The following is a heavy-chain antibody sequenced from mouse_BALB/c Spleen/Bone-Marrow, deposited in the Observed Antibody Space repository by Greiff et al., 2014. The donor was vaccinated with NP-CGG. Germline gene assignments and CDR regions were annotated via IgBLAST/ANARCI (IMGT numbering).Heavy chain of an antibody. CDR1: GYTFTSYW. CDR2: IYPGDGDT. Sequence: VQLQQSGAELARPGASVKLSCKASGYTFTSYWMQWVKQRPGQGLEWIGAIYPGDGDTRYTQKFKGKATLTADKSFSTAYMQLSSLASEDSAVYYCASQGDYGSFDYWGQGTTLTVSS. D-gene: IGHD1-1*02. J-gene: IGHJ2*01. CDR3: ASQGDYGSFDY. V-gene: IGHV1-87*01.